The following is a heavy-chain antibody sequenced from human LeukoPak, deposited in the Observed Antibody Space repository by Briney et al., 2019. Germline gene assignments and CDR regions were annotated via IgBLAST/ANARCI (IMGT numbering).Heavy chain of an antibody. Sequence: GGSLRLSCAASGFTFSSYGMHWVRQAPGKGLEWVAVIWYDGSNKYYADSVKGRFTISRDNSKNTLYLQMNSLRAEDTAVYSCAREIRFLEWLASYYYYGMDVWGQGTTVTVSS. D-gene: IGHD3-3*01. V-gene: IGHV3-33*01. CDR3: AREIRFLEWLASYYYYGMDV. CDR2: IWYDGSNK. J-gene: IGHJ6*02. CDR1: GFTFSSYG.